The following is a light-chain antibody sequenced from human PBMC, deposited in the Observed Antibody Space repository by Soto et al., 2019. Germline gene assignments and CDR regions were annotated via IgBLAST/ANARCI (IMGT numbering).Light chain of an antibody. V-gene: IGKV3-15*01. CDR1: YTVGTN. CDR2: DPS. CDR3: PQYSNTSRT. J-gene: IGKJ1*01. Sequence: EIVLTQFPAALSVSPGERATLSCWASYTVGTNLDWNQQKPVQAPRLLIYDPSTRATGVPARFSGSGSGTEFTLTIGNLQAEDSGVYHCPQYSNTSRTFGQGTKVDIK.